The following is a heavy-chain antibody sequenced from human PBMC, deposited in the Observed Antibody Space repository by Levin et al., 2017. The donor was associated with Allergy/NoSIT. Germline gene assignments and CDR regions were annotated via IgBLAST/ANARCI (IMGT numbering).Heavy chain of an antibody. V-gene: IGHV1-69*02. CDR2: IIPILGIA. J-gene: IGHJ5*02. D-gene: IGHD1-26*01. CDR1: GGTFSSYT. CDR3: ARGGVGGTVGNWFDP. Sequence: SVKVSCKASGGTFSSYTISWVRQAPGQGLEWMGRIIPILGIANYAQKFQGRVTITADKSTSTAYMELSSLRSEDTAVYYCARGGVGGTVGNWFDPWGQGTLVTVSS.